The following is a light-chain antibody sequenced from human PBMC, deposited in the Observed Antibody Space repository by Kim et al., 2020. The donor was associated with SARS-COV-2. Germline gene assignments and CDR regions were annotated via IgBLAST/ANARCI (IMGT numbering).Light chain of an antibody. V-gene: IGLV2-23*02. Sequence: GQSITIACPGTSSDVGSYNLVSWYQQHPGKAPKLMISEVSKRPSGVSNRFSGSKSGNTASLTISGLQAEDEADYYCCSYAGSSTVIFGGGTQLTVL. CDR2: EVS. CDR1: SSDVGSYNL. J-gene: IGLJ2*01. CDR3: CSYAGSSTVI.